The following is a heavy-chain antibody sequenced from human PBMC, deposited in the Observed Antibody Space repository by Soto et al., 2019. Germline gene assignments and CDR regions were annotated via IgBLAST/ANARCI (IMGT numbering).Heavy chain of an antibody. CDR2: IHDSGST. V-gene: IGHV4-59*01. J-gene: IGHJ5*01. CDR3: ATGFSIMSWFAP. D-gene: IGHD3-3*02. Sequence: LETLSLTCTVSGVSISSFYWSWIRQPPGKGLEYIGCIHDSGSTNFNPSLKSRVTMSVDTSRTQFSLKLSSVTAADTAVYYCATGFSIMSWFAPWGQGTLVTVSS. CDR1: GVSISSFY.